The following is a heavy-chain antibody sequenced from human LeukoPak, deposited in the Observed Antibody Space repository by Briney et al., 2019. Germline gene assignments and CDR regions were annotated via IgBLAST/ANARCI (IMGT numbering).Heavy chain of an antibody. CDR1: GYRFTSYW. CDR3: ARQELYSSGTPDY. V-gene: IGHV5-51*01. J-gene: IGHJ4*02. CDR2: IYPGDSDT. D-gene: IGHD6-19*01. Sequence: GESLKISCKGSGYRFTSYWIGWVRQMPGKGLEWMGIIYPGDSDTRYSPSFQRQVTISADKSISTAYLQWSSLKASDTAMYYCARQELYSSGTPDYWGQGTLVTVSS.